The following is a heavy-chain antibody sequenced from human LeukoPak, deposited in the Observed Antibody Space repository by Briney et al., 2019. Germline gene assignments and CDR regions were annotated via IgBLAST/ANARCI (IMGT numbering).Heavy chain of an antibody. V-gene: IGHV1-18*01. D-gene: IGHD2-2*03. CDR3: ARDLARPLGYCSSTSCYALFDY. CDR2: ISAYNGNT. J-gene: IGHJ4*02. CDR1: GYTFTSYG. Sequence: GASVKVSCKASGYTFTSYGISWVRQAPGQGPEWMGWISAYNGNTNYAQKLQGRVTMTTDTATSTAYMELRSLRSDDTAVYYCARDLARPLGYCSSTSCYALFDYWGQGTLVTVSS.